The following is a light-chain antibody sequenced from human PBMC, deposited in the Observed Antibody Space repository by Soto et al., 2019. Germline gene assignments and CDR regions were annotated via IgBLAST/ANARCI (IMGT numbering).Light chain of an antibody. J-gene: IGKJ1*01. CDR2: GES. Sequence: EIVLTQSPATLSVSPGERVTLSCRASQSVSSNLAWYQQKTGQAPRILIYGESTRATGIPDRLSGSGSGTEFNLTISRLQSEDFAVYYCQKYNNWPRTFGQGTKVDIK. CDR1: QSVSSN. V-gene: IGKV3-15*01. CDR3: QKYNNWPRT.